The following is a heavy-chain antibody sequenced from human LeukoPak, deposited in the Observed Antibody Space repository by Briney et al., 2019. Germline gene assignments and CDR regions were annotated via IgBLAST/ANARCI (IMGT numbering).Heavy chain of an antibody. V-gene: IGHV3-53*01. CDR1: GFAVSTNY. D-gene: IGHD3-10*01. J-gene: IGHJ4*02. Sequence: GGSLRLSCAASGFAVSTNYMSWVRQAPGKGLEWVSVIYPDGRTYYADSVKGRFTISSDISNDKLFLQMTSLRAEDTAVYYCAKLKGWYGEGYFDYWGPGTLVTVSS. CDR2: IYPDGRT. CDR3: AKLKGWYGEGYFDY.